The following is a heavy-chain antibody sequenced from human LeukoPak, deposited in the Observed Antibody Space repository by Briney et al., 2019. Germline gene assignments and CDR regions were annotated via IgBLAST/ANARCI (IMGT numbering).Heavy chain of an antibody. CDR2: IDWDDDK. Sequence: SGPALVKPTQTLTLTCTFSGFSLSTDGMCVSWIRQPPGKALEWLARIDWDDDKYYSTSLKTRLTISKDTSKNQVVLTMTNMDPVDTATYFCARSLGYYYYYMDVWGKGTTVTVSS. CDR1: GFSLSTDGMC. CDR3: ARSLGYYYYYMDV. J-gene: IGHJ6*03. V-gene: IGHV2-70*11.